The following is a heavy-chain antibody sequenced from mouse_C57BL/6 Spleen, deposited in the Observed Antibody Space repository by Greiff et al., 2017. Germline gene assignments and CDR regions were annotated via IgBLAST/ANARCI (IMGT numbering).Heavy chain of an antibody. J-gene: IGHJ4*01. CDR3: ARPNFYAMDY. D-gene: IGHD4-1*02. Sequence: QVQLQQPGAELVKPGASVKLSCKASGYTFTSYWMHWVKQRPGQGLEWIGMIHPNSGSTNYNEKLKSKATLTVDKSSSTAYMQLSSLTSKNSAVYYCARPNFYAMDYWGQGTSVTISS. CDR2: IHPNSGST. CDR1: GYTFTSYW. V-gene: IGHV1-64*01.